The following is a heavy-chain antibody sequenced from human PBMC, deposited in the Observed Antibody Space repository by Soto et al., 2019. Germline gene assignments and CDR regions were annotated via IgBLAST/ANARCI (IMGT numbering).Heavy chain of an antibody. Sequence: SVKVSCKAAGGAFSNHAISWVRQAPGQGLEWMGGIIPIFGTPMYAQEIKGRVTITADKSMSTVYMELSSMRSEHTAVYYCARGDTGDVYRYGPYPYYSCSMYVWGQGTTVTVSS. CDR1: GGAFSNHA. V-gene: IGHV1-69*06. J-gene: IGHJ6*02. D-gene: IGHD5-18*01. CDR2: IIPIFGTP. CDR3: ARGDTGDVYRYGPYPYYSCSMYV.